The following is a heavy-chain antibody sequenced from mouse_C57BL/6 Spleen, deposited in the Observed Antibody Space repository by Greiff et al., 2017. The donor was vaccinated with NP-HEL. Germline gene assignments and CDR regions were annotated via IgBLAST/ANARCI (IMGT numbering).Heavy chain of an antibody. CDR3: ASRCYSNHTCYWYFDV. D-gene: IGHD2-5*01. Sequence: QVQLQQSGAELVRPGTSVKVSCKASGYAFTNYLIEWVKQRPGQGLEWIGVINPGSGGTNYNEKFKGKATLTADKSSSTAYMQLSSLTSEDSAVYFGASRCYSNHTCYWYFDVWGTGTTVTVSS. CDR1: GYAFTNYL. J-gene: IGHJ1*03. V-gene: IGHV1-54*01. CDR2: INPGSGGT.